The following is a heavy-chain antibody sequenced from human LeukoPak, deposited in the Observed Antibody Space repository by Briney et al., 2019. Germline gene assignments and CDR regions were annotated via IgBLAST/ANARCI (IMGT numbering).Heavy chain of an antibody. CDR2: ISSSGSTI. Sequence: PGGSLRLSCAASGFTFSSYEMNWVRQAPGKGLEGVSYISSSGSTIYYADSVKGRFTISRDNSKNTLYLKMNSLRAEDAAVYYCARGVRIAVAGYIDYWGQGTLVTVSS. D-gene: IGHD6-19*01. CDR1: GFTFSSYE. CDR3: ARGVRIAVAGYIDY. V-gene: IGHV3-48*03. J-gene: IGHJ4*02.